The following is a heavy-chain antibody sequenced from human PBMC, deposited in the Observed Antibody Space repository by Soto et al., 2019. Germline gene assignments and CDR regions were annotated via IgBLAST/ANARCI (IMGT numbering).Heavy chain of an antibody. CDR3: AAGVVPYGMDV. Sequence: SVKVSCKVSGYTLTELSMHWVRQPPGKGLEWMGGFDPEDAETIYARRFQGRVTMTEDTSADTAYMELSSLRSEDTAVYYCAAGVVPYGMDVWGQGTTVTVSS. J-gene: IGHJ6*02. CDR2: FDPEDAET. CDR1: GYTLTELS. D-gene: IGHD2-15*01. V-gene: IGHV1-24*01.